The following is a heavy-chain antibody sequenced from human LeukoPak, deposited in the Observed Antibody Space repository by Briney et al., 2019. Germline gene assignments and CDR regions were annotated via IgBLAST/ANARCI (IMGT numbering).Heavy chain of an antibody. CDR3: AREDFGVDYYYYMDV. CDR1: GGSISSYY. V-gene: IGHV4-39*07. D-gene: IGHD3-3*01. J-gene: IGHJ6*03. CDR2: IYYSGST. Sequence: SETLSLTCTVSGGSISSYYWSWIRQPPGKGLEWIGSIYYSGSTYYNPSLKSRVTISVDTSKNQFSLKLSSVTAADTAVYYCAREDFGVDYYYYMDVWGKGTTVTVSS.